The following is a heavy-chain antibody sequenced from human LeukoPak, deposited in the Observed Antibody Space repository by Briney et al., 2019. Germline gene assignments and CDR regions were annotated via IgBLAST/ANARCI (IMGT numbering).Heavy chain of an antibody. CDR3: AREGGAWSEGAY. V-gene: IGHV3-7*01. Sequence: GGSLRLSCVASGFTFSTYWMTWVRQAPGRGLEWVANIKHDGSEIYYADSLKGRFTISRDNNEDSLYLQMNSLRPDDTAIYYCAREGGAWSEGAYWGQGDLVTVSS. CDR2: IKHDGSEI. J-gene: IGHJ4*02. D-gene: IGHD6-19*01. CDR1: GFTFSTYW.